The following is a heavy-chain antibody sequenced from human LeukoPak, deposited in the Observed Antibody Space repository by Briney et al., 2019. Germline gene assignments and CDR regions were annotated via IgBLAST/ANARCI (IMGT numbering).Heavy chain of an antibody. CDR3: ARGGSYVDS. J-gene: IGHJ4*02. V-gene: IGHV4-59*11. CDR2: IYYSGST. Sequence: SSETLSLTCTVSGGSISSRYWTWIRQSPGKGLEWIGYIYYSGSTNYNPSLKSRVTISVDTSKNQFYLKLSSVTAADTAVYYCARGGSYVDSWGQGTLVTVSS. CDR1: GGSISSRY. D-gene: IGHD1-26*01.